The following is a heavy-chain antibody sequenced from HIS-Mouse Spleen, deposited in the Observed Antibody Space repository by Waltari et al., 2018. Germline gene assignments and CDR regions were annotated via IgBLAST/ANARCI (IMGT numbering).Heavy chain of an antibody. D-gene: IGHD1-26*01. Sequence: QVQLVQSGAEVKKPGASVKVSCKASGYTFTGYYMPWVRKAHGQGLEWMGWINPNSGGTNYAQKFQGRVTMTRDTSISTAYMELSRLRSDDTAVYYCARGGIIVGALGGMDVWGQGTTVTVSS. CDR1: GYTFTGYY. J-gene: IGHJ6*02. V-gene: IGHV1-2*02. CDR2: INPNSGGT. CDR3: ARGGIIVGALGGMDV.